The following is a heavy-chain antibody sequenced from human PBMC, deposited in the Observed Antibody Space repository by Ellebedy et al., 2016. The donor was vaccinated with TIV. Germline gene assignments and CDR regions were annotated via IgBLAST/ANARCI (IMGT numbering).Heavy chain of an antibody. Sequence: SGPTLVXPTPTLTLTCTFSGFSLTSSAVGVAWSRQSPGKALGCLAFMYGDGDERYNPSLKSRLTIAKDTSKNQVVLKMTNMKSVDTGTYFCAHNDSTWNALDSWGQGTLVTVSS. D-gene: IGHD1-1*01. CDR1: GFSLTSSAVG. CDR3: AHNDSTWNALDS. J-gene: IGHJ4*02. CDR2: MYGDGDE. V-gene: IGHV2-5*02.